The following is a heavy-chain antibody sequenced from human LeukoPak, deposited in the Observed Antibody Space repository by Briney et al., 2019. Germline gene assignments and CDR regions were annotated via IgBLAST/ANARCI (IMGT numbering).Heavy chain of an antibody. CDR1: GFTFSNYA. D-gene: IGHD1-26*01. J-gene: IGHJ3*02. V-gene: IGHV3-23*01. CDR3: AKDPSGSYCCDAFDI. Sequence: PGGSLRLSCAASGFTFSNYAMSWVRQAPGKGLEWVSAISGSGGNTYYADSVKGRFTISRDNSKNTLYLQMNSLRAEDTAVYYCAKDPSGSYCCDAFDIWGQGTMVTVSS. CDR2: ISGSGGNT.